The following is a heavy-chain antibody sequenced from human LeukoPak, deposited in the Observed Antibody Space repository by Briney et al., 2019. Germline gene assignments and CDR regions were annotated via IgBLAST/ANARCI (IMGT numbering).Heavy chain of an antibody. Sequence: GGSLRLSCAASGFTFSTYWMTWVRQAPGKGLEWVANIKPDGYKTNYVDSVKGRFTISRDNAKSSLYLQMNSLRAEDTAVYYCAKGDHYDSSLDYWGQGTLVTVSS. CDR3: AKGDHYDSSLDY. V-gene: IGHV3-7*03. D-gene: IGHD3-22*01. CDR1: GFTFSTYW. J-gene: IGHJ4*02. CDR2: IKPDGYKT.